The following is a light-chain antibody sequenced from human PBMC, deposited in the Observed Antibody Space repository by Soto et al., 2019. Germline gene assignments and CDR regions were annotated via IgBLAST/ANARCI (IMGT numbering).Light chain of an antibody. CDR1: SSDVGGYDY. V-gene: IGLV2-14*01. CDR3: SSYSSTTHVV. CDR2: DVT. Sequence: QSALTQPASVSGSPGQSITISCTGTSSDVGGYDYVSWYRQHPGKAPKLMIYDVTNRPSGVSNRFSGSKSGNTASLTISGLQAEDEADYYCSSYSSTTHVVFGGGTKLTVL. J-gene: IGLJ2*01.